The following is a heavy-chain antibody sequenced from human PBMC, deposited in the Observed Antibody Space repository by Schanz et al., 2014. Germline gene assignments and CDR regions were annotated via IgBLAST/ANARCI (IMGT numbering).Heavy chain of an antibody. CDR3: ARGIITMVRGGDVGAFDI. CDR2: IWYDGSNK. CDR1: GFTFSSYG. Sequence: QVPLVDSGGGVVQPGRSLRLSCAASGFTFSSYGMHWVRQAPGRGLEWVALIWYDGSNKYYAESVKGRFTISRDNPKNTLYLQMNSLRAEDTAVYYCARGIITMVRGGDVGAFDIWGQGTMVTVSS. D-gene: IGHD3-10*01. J-gene: IGHJ3*02. V-gene: IGHV3-33*01.